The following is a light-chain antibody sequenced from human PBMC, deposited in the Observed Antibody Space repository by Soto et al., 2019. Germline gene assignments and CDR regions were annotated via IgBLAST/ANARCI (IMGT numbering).Light chain of an antibody. CDR3: SSYAGSNNVG. CDR2: EVS. J-gene: IGLJ3*02. V-gene: IGLV2-8*01. CDR1: SSDVGGYNY. Sequence: QTVVTQPPSASGSPGQSVTISCTGTSSDVGGYNYVSWYQQHPGKAPKLMIYEVSKRPSGVPDRFSGSKSGNTASLTVSGLQAEDEADYYCSSYAGSNNVGFGGGTKLTVL.